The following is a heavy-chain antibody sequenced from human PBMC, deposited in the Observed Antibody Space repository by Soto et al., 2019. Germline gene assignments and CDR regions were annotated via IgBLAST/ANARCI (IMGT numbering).Heavy chain of an antibody. D-gene: IGHD3-3*01. CDR3: ARDGSGYDYYGMDV. CDR2: INAGSGNT. V-gene: IGHV1-3*01. Sequence: GASVKVSCKAPRDTFTSYYINWVRQAPGQGLEWMGGINAGSGNTKYSQKFQGRVTITRDTSASTAYMELSSLRSEDTAVYYCARDGSGYDYYGMDVWGQGTTVTVSS. CDR1: RDTFTSYY. J-gene: IGHJ6*02.